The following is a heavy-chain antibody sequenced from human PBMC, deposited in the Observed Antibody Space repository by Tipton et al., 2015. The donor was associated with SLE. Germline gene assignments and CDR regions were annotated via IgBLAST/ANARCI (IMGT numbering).Heavy chain of an antibody. V-gene: IGHV3-7*03. Sequence: SLRLSCAASGFTFSSYWMSWVRQAPGKGLEWVANIKQDGSEKYYVDSVKGRFTISRDNAKNSLFLQMNSLRAEDTAVYYCAKDRDSSGWRNAFDIWGQGTMVTVSS. D-gene: IGHD6-19*01. CDR1: GFTFSSYW. CDR2: IKQDGSEK. CDR3: AKDRDSSGWRNAFDI. J-gene: IGHJ3*02.